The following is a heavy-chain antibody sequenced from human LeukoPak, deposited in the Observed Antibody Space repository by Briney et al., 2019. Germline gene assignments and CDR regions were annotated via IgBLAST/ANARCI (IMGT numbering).Heavy chain of an antibody. J-gene: IGHJ4*02. Sequence: ASVKVSCKASGYTFTGDYIHWVRQAPGQGLEWMGWINPNSGGTNYAQKFQGRVTMTRDKSISTAYMDLSSLTSDDTAVYYCARVGAMVLWGQGTHVTVSS. D-gene: IGHD5-18*01. CDR3: ARVGAMVL. CDR1: GYTFTGDY. V-gene: IGHV1-2*02. CDR2: INPNSGGT.